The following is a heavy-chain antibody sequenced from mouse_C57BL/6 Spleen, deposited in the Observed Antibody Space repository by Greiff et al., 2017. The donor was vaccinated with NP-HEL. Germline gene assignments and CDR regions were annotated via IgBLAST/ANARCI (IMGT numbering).Heavy chain of an antibody. CDR2: ISSGSSTI. CDR3: AKNGIYYAMDY. V-gene: IGHV5-17*01. J-gene: IGHJ4*01. CDR1: GFTFSDYG. Sequence: DVMLVESGGGLVKPGGSLKLSCAASGFTFSDYGMHWVRQAPEKGLEWVAYISSGSSTIYYADTVQGRFTISRDNAKNTLFLQMTSLRAEDTAMYYCAKNGIYYAMDYWGQGTSVTVSS. D-gene: IGHD1-1*01.